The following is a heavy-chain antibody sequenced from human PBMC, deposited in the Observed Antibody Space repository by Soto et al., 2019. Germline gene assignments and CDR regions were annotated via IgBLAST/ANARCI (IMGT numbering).Heavy chain of an antibody. Sequence: EVQLLESGGGLVQPGGSLRLSCAASGFTFSSYAMSWVRQAPGKGLEWVSGISGSGGSTYYADSVKGRFTISRDNSKNTLYLRVNSLRAEDTGVYYCAKRLYYSSGSSDVFDFWGQGTLLTVSS. V-gene: IGHV3-23*01. CDR2: ISGSGGST. J-gene: IGHJ4*02. CDR3: AKRLYYSSGSSDVFDF. D-gene: IGHD3-10*01. CDR1: GFTFSSYA.